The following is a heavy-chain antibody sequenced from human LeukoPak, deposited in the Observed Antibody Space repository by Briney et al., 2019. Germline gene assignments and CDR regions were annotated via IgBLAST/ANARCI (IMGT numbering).Heavy chain of an antibody. J-gene: IGHJ4*02. CDR1: AGPFSSYF. CDR2: IHNSGTT. Sequence: SETLSLTYPVSAGPFSSYFWSWIRQSSGKGLEWIGEIHNSGTTNYNPSLNSRVTISEDTSKTQFYLNLRSVFAADTAVYYCARRYYYNLGTFPFDFWGQGSLVTVCS. D-gene: IGHD3-10*01. V-gene: IGHV4-34*01. CDR3: ARRYYYNLGTFPFDF.